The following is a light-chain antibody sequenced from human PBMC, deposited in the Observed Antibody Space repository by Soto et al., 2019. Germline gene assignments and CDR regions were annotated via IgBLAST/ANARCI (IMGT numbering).Light chain of an antibody. V-gene: IGKV3-20*01. J-gene: IGKJ4*01. CDR2: DAS. Sequence: GVTQAACALSWSAGERSTLSGSASQTVRNNYLAWYQQKPGQAHRLLIYDASSRATGIPDRFSGGGSGTDFTLTISRLEPEDFAVYYCQQFSSYPLTFGGGTKVDIK. CDR1: QTVRNNY. CDR3: QQFSSYPLT.